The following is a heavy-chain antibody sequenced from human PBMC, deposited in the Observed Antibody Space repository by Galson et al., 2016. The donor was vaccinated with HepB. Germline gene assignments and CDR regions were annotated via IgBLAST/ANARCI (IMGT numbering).Heavy chain of an antibody. Sequence: SLRLSCAASGFGFSDYFMSWIRQVPGKGLEWVSFISDTGSSRLYADSVKGRFTISRDTAKNSVYLQMNGLRVEDTAVYYCARFVEPDSSFDSWGQGTLVTVSS. D-gene: IGHD6-6*01. CDR3: ARFVEPDSSFDS. V-gene: IGHV3-11*01. CDR2: ISDTGSSR. CDR1: GFGFSDYF. J-gene: IGHJ4*02.